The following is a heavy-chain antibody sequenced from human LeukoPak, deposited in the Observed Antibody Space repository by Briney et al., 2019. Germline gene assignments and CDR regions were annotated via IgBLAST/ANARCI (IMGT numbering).Heavy chain of an antibody. CDR1: GFTLSSYW. CDR3: ARGLVFWGFYYYYMDV. CDR2: IKQDGSEK. Sequence: GGSLRLSCAASGFTLSSYWMSWVRQAPGKGLEWVANIKQDGSEKYYVDSVKGRFTISRDNAKNSLYLQMNSLRAEDTAVYYCARGLVFWGFYYYYMDVWGKGTTVTVSS. V-gene: IGHV3-7*01. D-gene: IGHD3-16*01. J-gene: IGHJ6*03.